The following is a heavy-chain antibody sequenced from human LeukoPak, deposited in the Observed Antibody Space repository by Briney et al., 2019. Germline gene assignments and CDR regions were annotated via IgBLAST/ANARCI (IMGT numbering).Heavy chain of an antibody. Sequence: PGGSLRLSCAASGFTFSSYSMNWVRQAPGKGLEWVSSISSSSSYIYYADSVKGRFTISRDNAKNSLYLQMNSLRAEDTAVYYCARYSYSRGWYGEDYWAKEPLATVSS. V-gene: IGHV3-21*01. CDR1: GFTFSSYS. J-gene: IGHJ4*02. CDR2: ISSSSSYI. CDR3: ARYSYSRGWYGEDY. D-gene: IGHD6-19*01.